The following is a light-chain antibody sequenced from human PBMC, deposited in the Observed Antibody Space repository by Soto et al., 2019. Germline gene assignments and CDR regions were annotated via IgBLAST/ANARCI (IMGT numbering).Light chain of an antibody. CDR3: MQALQTPRT. Sequence: DIVMTQSPLSLPVTPGEPASISCRSSQSLLHSNGYNYLDWYLQKPGQSPHLLIYWGSGRASGVPDRFSGSGSGTDFTLKISRVEAEDVGVYYCMQALQTPRTFGQGNKLEIK. CDR2: WGS. J-gene: IGKJ2*01. CDR1: QSLLHSNGYNY. V-gene: IGKV2-28*01.